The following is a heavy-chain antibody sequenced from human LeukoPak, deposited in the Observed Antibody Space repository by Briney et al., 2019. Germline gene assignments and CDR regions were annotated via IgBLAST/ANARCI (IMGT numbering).Heavy chain of an antibody. Sequence: GGSLRLSCAASGFTFSSYGMSWVRQAPGKGLEWVSAISGSGGSTYYADSVKGRFTISRDNSRNTLYLQMNSLRAEDTAVYYCARDLGQYYDTSDNWFDPWGQGTLVTVSS. V-gene: IGHV3-23*01. J-gene: IGHJ5*02. CDR2: ISGSGGST. CDR3: ARDLGQYYDTSDNWFDP. D-gene: IGHD3-22*01. CDR1: GFTFSSYG.